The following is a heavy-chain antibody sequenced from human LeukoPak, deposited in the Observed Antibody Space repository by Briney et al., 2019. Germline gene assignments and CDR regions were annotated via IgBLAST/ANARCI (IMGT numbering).Heavy chain of an antibody. CDR2: IWYDGSNK. V-gene: IGHV3-33*01. Sequence: PGGSLRLSCAASGFTFSSYGMHWVRQAPGKGLAWVAVIWYDGSNKYYADSVKGRFAISRDNSKNTLYLQMNSLRAEDTAVYYCARDPYGDSDYWGQGTLVTVSS. D-gene: IGHD4-17*01. CDR1: GFTFSSYG. CDR3: ARDPYGDSDY. J-gene: IGHJ4*02.